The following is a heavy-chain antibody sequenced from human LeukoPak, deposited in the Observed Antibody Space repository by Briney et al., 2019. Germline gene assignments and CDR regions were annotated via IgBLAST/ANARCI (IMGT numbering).Heavy chain of an antibody. D-gene: IGHD6-19*01. J-gene: IGHJ4*02. CDR3: ARESYSSGWSYYFDY. Sequence: PGGSLRLSCAASGFTFSSYNMNWVRQAPGKGLEWVSSITSSSYIYYADSVKGRFTISRDNAKNSLYLQMNSLRAEDTAVYYCARESYSSGWSYYFDYWGQGTLVTVSS. CDR2: ITSSSYI. CDR1: GFTFSSYN. V-gene: IGHV3-21*01.